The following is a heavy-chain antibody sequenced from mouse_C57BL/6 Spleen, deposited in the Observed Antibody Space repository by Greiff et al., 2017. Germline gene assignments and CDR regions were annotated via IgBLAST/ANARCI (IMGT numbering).Heavy chain of an antibody. D-gene: IGHD1-1*01. CDR3: ARSRATVVAHDY. CDR2: INPGSGGT. V-gene: IGHV1-54*01. J-gene: IGHJ2*01. CDR1: GYAFTNYL. Sequence: QVQLKQSGAELVRPGTSVKVSCKASGYAFTNYLIEWVKQRPGQGLEWIGVINPGSGGTNYNEKFKGKATLTADKSSSTAYMQRSSLTSEDSAVYFCARSRATVVAHDYWGQGTTLTVSS.